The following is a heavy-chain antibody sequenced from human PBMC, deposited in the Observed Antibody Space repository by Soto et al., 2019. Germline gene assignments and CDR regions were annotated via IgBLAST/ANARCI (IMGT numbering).Heavy chain of an antibody. CDR1: GGSISSYY. Sequence: PSETLSLTCTVSGGSISSYYWSWIRQPPGKGLEWIGYIYYSGSTNYNPSLKSRVTISVDTSKNQFSLKLSSVTAADTAVYYCARASGVDYGMDVWGQGTTVTVSS. J-gene: IGHJ6*02. D-gene: IGHD3-10*01. CDR2: IYYSGST. CDR3: ARASGVDYGMDV. V-gene: IGHV4-59*01.